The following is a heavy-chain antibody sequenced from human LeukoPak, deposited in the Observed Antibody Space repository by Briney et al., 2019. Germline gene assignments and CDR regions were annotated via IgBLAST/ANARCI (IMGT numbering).Heavy chain of an antibody. CDR3: AREGRYCSSTSCPRDAFDI. D-gene: IGHD2-2*01. V-gene: IGHV1-69*05. J-gene: IGHJ3*02. Sequence: GSSVKVSCKASGGTFSSYAISWVRQAPGQGLEWMGGIIPIFGTANYAQKFQGRVTITTDESTSTAYMELSSLRSEDTAVYYCAREGRYCSSTSCPRDAFDIWGQGTMVTVSS. CDR1: GGTFSSYA. CDR2: IIPIFGTA.